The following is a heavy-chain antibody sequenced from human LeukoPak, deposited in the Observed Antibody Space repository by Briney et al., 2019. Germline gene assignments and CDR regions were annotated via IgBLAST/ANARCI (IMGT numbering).Heavy chain of an antibody. D-gene: IGHD3-22*01. CDR2: IIPIFGTA. CDR1: GGTFSSYA. Sequence: GASVKVSCKASGGTFSSYAISWVRQAPGQGLEWTGGIIPIFGTANYAQKFQGRVTITADESTSTAYMELSSLRSEDTAVYYCARAPTRNYYDSSGYYNAFDIWGQGTMVTVSS. V-gene: IGHV1-69*01. J-gene: IGHJ3*02. CDR3: ARAPTRNYYDSSGYYNAFDI.